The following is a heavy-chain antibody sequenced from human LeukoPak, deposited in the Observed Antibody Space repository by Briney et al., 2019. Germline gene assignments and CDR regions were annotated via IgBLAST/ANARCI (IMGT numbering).Heavy chain of an antibody. Sequence: PGGSLRLSCTASGFTFRDLAMNWVRQAPGKGLEWVANIKQDGSEKYYVDSVKGRFTISRDNAKNSLYLQMNSLRAEDTAVYYCATSAELRFLEWFVVWGQGTLVTVSS. V-gene: IGHV3-7*01. J-gene: IGHJ4*02. CDR3: ATSAELRFLEWFVV. CDR1: GFTFRDLA. CDR2: IKQDGSEK. D-gene: IGHD3-3*01.